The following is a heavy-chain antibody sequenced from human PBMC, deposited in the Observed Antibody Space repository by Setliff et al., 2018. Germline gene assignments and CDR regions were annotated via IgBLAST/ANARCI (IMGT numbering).Heavy chain of an antibody. D-gene: IGHD2-15*01. Sequence: GGSLRLSCAASGFTFSSYSMNWVRQAPGKGLEWVSYISSSSSTIYYADSVKGRFTITRDNAKNSLYLQMNSLSAEDTAVYYCAKRGPYCSGGTCHSYFDYWGQGTLVTVSS. CDR1: GFTFSSYS. CDR2: ISSSSSTI. V-gene: IGHV3-48*01. J-gene: IGHJ4*02. CDR3: AKRGPYCSGGTCHSYFDY.